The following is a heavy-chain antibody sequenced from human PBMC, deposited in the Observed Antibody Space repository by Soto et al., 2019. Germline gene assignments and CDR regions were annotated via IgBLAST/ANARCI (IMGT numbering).Heavy chain of an antibody. CDR2: ISAYNGNT. V-gene: IGHV1-18*01. CDR1: GYTFTSYG. CDR3: ARDVDPHYYDSSGYYYEYYFDY. J-gene: IGHJ4*02. Sequence: ASVKVSCKASGYTFTSYGISWVRQAPGQGLEWMGWISAYNGNTNYAQKLQGRVTMTTDTSTSTAYMELRSLRSDDTAVYYCARDVDPHYYDSSGYYYEYYFDYWGQGTLVTVSS. D-gene: IGHD3-22*01.